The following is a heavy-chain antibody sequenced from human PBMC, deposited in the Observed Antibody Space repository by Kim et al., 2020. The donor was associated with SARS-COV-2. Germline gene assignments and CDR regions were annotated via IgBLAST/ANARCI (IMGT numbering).Heavy chain of an antibody. CDR3: ARNRGDD. J-gene: IGHJ4*02. CDR2: MKQDGGEK. CDR1: GFIFTDSW. D-gene: IGHD1-26*01. V-gene: IGHV3-7*01. Sequence: GGSLRLSCVGSGFIFTDSWMNWVRQAPGKGLEWVACMKQDGGEKYYVDSVKGRFTISRDCTKNSLYLQMDSLRAEDTAVYYCARNRGDDWGQGTLVTVSS.